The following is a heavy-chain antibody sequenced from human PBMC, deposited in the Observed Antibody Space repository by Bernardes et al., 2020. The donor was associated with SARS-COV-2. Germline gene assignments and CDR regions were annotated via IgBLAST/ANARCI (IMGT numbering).Heavy chain of an antibody. D-gene: IGHD3-9*01. Sequence: ASVKVSCKASGYTFTSYYMHWVRQAPGQGLEWMGIINPSGGSTSYAQKFQGRVTMTRDTSTSTVYMELSSLRSEDTAVYYCARAGVFDWLFYNPYPYGMDVWGQGTTVTVSS. V-gene: IGHV1-46*01. CDR3: ARAGVFDWLFYNPYPYGMDV. J-gene: IGHJ6*02. CDR1: GYTFTSYY. CDR2: INPSGGST.